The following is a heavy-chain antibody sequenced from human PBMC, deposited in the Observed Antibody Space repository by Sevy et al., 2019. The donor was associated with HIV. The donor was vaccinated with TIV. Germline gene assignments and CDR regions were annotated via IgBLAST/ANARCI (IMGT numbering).Heavy chain of an antibody. Sequence: ASVKVSCKASGYTFTSYYMHWVRQAPGQGLEWMGIINPSGGSKSYAQKFQGRVTMTRDTSTSTVYMELSSLRSEDTAVYYCARVGSDFWSGYYTFDYWGQGTLVTVSS. CDR3: ARVGSDFWSGYYTFDY. V-gene: IGHV1-46*03. J-gene: IGHJ4*02. CDR2: INPSGGSK. CDR1: GYTFTSYY. D-gene: IGHD3-3*01.